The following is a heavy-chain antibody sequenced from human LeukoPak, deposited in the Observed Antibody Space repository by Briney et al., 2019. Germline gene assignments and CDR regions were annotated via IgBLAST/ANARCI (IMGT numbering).Heavy chain of an antibody. Sequence: GGSLRLSCAASGFTFSSYAMSWVRQAPGKGLEWVSAISGSGGSTYYADSVKGRFTTSRDNSKNTLYLQMNSLRAEDTAVYYCASGCSSTSCYTVDEGYFDYWGQGTLVTVSS. CDR3: ASGCSSTSCYTVDEGYFDY. CDR1: GFTFSSYA. D-gene: IGHD2-2*02. CDR2: ISGSGGST. J-gene: IGHJ4*02. V-gene: IGHV3-23*01.